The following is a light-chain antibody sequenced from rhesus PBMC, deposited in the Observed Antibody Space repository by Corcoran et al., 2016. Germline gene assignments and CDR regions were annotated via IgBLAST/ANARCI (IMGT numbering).Light chain of an antibody. Sequence: QSVPTQPPSVSGSPGQSVTISCTGTSSDIGGYNYVSWYQQHPGKAPKLMIYEVTKRPSGVSDRFSGAKSGNTASLTISGLQAEDEAVYYCCSYTTSSTFVFGGGTKLTVL. J-gene: IGLJ6*01. CDR3: CSYTTSSTFV. V-gene: IGLV2S7*01. CDR2: EVT. CDR1: SSDIGGYNY.